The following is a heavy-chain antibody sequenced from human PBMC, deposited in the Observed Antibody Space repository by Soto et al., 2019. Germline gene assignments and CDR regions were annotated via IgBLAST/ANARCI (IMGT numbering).Heavy chain of an antibody. D-gene: IGHD2-15*01. CDR3: ARDSRSARRGYYFDY. CDR2: IYHSGST. V-gene: IGHV4-30-2*01. CDR1: GGSISSGGYS. J-gene: IGHJ4*02. Sequence: KASETLSLTCAVSGGSISSGGYSWSWIRQPPGKGLEWIAYIYHSGSTYYNPSLKSRVTISVDRSKNQFSLKLSSVTAADTAVYYCARDSRSARRGYYFDYWGQGTLVTVS.